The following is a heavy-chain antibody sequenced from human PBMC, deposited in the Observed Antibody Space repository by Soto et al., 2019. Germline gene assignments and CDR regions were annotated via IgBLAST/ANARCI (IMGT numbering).Heavy chain of an antibody. CDR1: GFTFGNYW. V-gene: IGHV3-74*01. CDR2: ISGDGRST. J-gene: IGHJ5*02. Sequence: EVQLVESGGDLVQPGGSLRLSCGSSGFTFGNYWMHWVRQTPGKGLVWVARISGDGRSTYYTDSVKGRFTISRDNANRTLYLQMSSVRVEDTAVHFCASGQHITFDLWCREAQVTVSS. D-gene: IGHD2-21*01. CDR3: ASGQHITFDL.